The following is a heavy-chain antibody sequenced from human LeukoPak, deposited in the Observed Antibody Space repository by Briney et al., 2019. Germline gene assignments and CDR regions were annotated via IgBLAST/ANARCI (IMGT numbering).Heavy chain of an antibody. CDR3: ARALSSSWLEIDY. CDR1: GFTFSSYA. CDR2: ISGSGGST. V-gene: IGHV3-23*01. Sequence: PGGSLRLSCAASGFTFSSYAMSWVRQAPGKGLEWVSAISGSGGSTYYADSVKGRFTISRDNSKNTLYLQMNSLRAEDTAVYYCARALSSSWLEIDYWGQGTLVTVSS. J-gene: IGHJ4*02. D-gene: IGHD6-13*01.